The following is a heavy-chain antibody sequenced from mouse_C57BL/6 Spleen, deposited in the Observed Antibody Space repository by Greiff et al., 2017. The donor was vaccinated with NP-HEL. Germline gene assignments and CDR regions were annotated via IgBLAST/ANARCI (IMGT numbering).Heavy chain of an antibody. D-gene: IGHD1-1*01. J-gene: IGHJ3*01. CDR3: ATVVANAMDY. CDR2: IDPSDSYT. Sequence: QVQLQQPGAELVMPGASVKLSCKASGYTFTSYWMHWVKQRPGQGLEWIGEIDPSDSYTNYNQKFKGKSTLTVDKSSSTAYMQLSSLTSEDSAVYYCATVVANAMDYWGQGTLVTVSA. V-gene: IGHV1-69*01. CDR1: GYTFTSYW.